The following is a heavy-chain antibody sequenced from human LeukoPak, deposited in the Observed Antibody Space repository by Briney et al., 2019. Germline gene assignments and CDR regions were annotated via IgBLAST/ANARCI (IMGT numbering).Heavy chain of an antibody. D-gene: IGHD6-13*01. CDR3: ASQQQLVLDAFDI. J-gene: IGHJ3*02. V-gene: IGHV1-2*02. CDR2: INPNSGGT. Sequence: ASVKVSCKASGYTFTSYDINWVRQAPGQGLEWMGWINPNSGGTNYAQKFQGRVTMTRDTSISTAYMELSRLRSDDTAVYYCASQQQLVLDAFDIWGQGTMVTVSS. CDR1: GYTFTSYD.